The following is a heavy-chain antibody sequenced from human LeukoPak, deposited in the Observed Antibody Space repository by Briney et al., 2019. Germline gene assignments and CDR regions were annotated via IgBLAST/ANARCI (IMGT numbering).Heavy chain of an antibody. D-gene: IGHD6-13*01. V-gene: IGHV4-61*02. J-gene: IGHJ6*03. CDR2: IYTSGST. CDR3: ARGRQQLNYYYYMDV. CDR1: GGSISSGSYY. Sequence: SETLSLTCTVSGGSISSGSYYWSWIRQPAGKGLEWIGRIYTSGSTNYNPSLKSRVTISVDTSKNQFSLKLSSVTAADTAVYYCARGRQQLNYYYYMDVWGKGTTVTVSS.